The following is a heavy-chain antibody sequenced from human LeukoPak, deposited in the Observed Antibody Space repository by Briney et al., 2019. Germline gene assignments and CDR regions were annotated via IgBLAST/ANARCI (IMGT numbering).Heavy chain of an antibody. V-gene: IGHV4-59*08. CDR2: ICYSGST. J-gene: IGHJ6*02. Sequence: SETLSLTCTVSGGSISSYYWSWIRQPPGKGLEWIGYICYSGSTNYNPSLKSRVTISVDTSKNQFSLKLSSVTAADTAVYYCGRHGPYDYSNCYGMDVGGQGTTVTVPS. CDR1: GGSISSYY. D-gene: IGHD4-4*01. CDR3: GRHGPYDYSNCYGMDV.